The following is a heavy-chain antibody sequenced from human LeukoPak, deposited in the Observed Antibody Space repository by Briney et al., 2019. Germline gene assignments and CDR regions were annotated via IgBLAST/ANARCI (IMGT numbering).Heavy chain of an antibody. J-gene: IGHJ4*02. CDR3: ATEVAKKYYFDY. CDR2: FDPEDGET. V-gene: IGHV1-24*01. D-gene: IGHD2-15*01. Sequence: ASVKVSCKVSGYTLTELSMHWVRQAPGKGLEWMGGFDPEDGETIYAQKFQGRVTMTEDTSTDTAYMELSSLRSEDTAVYYCATEVAKKYYFDYWGQGTLVTVSS. CDR1: GYTLTELS.